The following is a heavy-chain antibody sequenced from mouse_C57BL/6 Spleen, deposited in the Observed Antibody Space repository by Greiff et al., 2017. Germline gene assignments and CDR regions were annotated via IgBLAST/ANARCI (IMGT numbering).Heavy chain of an antibody. V-gene: IGHV1-81*01. D-gene: IGHD1-1*01. CDR1: GYTFTSYG. J-gene: IGHJ1*03. CDR2: IYPRSGNT. CDR3: ARYAGGYGSSAYWYFDV. Sequence: QVQLQQSGAELARPGASVKLSCKASGYTFTSYGISWVKQRTGQGLEWIGEIYPRSGNTYYNEKFKGKATLTADKSSSTAYMELRSLTSEDSAVYFCARYAGGYGSSAYWYFDVWGTGTTVTVSS.